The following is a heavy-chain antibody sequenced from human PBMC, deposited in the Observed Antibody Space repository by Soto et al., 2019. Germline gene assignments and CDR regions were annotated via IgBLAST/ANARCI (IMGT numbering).Heavy chain of an antibody. CDR3: VRDGTKTLRDWFDP. Sequence: PSETLSLTCTVSGASISGFYWSWIRKSAGKGLEWIGRIYATGTTDYNPSLKSRVMMSVDTSKKQFSLKLRSVTAADTAVYYCVRDGTKTLRDWFDPWGQGISVTISS. V-gene: IGHV4-4*07. CDR2: IYATGTT. J-gene: IGHJ5*02. CDR1: GASISGFY. D-gene: IGHD1-1*01.